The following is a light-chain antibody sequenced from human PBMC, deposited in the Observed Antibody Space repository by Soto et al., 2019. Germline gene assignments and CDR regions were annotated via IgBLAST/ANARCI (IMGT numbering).Light chain of an antibody. V-gene: IGKV1-39*01. CDR3: QQTYSTPQT. CDR1: QTIIGY. CDR2: AAS. J-gene: IGKJ1*01. Sequence: DIQMTQSPSSLSASIGDSVTITCRASQTIIGYLNWYQQKPGKAPRLLINAASSLESGVPSRFSGSGSGTDFTLTISSLQPEDFATYFCQQTYSTPQTFGQGTKVDIK.